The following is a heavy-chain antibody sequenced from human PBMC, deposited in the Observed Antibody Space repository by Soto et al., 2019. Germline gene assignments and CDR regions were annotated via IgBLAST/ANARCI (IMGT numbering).Heavy chain of an antibody. CDR2: IKMDASEK. J-gene: IGHJ4*02. CDR1: GFTFGSYW. V-gene: IGHV3-7*04. CDR3: ARAYYFGSGTSYTLYD. Sequence: PGGSLRLSCAASGFTFGSYWMSWVRQAPGKGLEWLATIKMDASEKKYVNSVQGRFTISRDNSESAVFLQMNSLRPDDTALYFCARAYYFGSGTSYTLYDWGQGTQVTVSS. D-gene: IGHD3-10*01.